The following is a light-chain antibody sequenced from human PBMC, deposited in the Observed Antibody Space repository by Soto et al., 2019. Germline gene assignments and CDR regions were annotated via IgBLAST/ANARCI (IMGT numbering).Light chain of an antibody. Sequence: DVVLTQTPRSLSVTPGQPASISCKSSQSLLYSDGRTNVPWNVQKPGQPPQLPIHEAANRFSGVPDRFSGSGSGTDFTLKISRVEAEDVGVYYCMQSIQLPITFGGGTNVEIK. CDR1: QSLLYSDGRTN. V-gene: IGKV2D-29*01. J-gene: IGKJ4*01. CDR2: EAA. CDR3: MQSIQLPIT.